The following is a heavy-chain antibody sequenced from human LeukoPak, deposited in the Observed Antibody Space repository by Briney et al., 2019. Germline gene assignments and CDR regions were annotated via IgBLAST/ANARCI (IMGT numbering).Heavy chain of an antibody. Sequence: VASVKVSCKASGGTFSSYAISWVRQAPGQGLEWMGEIIPIFSTTNYAQKFQGRVTITADKSTSTAYMELSSLRSEDTAMYYCARRYCTNGVCYHDRGAFDIWGQGTMVTVSS. CDR1: GGTFSSYA. D-gene: IGHD2-8*01. CDR3: ARRYCTNGVCYHDRGAFDI. CDR2: IIPIFSTT. J-gene: IGHJ3*02. V-gene: IGHV1-69*06.